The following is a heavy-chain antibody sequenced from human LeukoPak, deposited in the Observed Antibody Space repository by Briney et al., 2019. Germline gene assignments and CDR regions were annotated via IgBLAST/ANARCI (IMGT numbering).Heavy chain of an antibody. J-gene: IGHJ3*02. CDR1: GYTFTSYY. D-gene: IGHD6-19*01. CDR3: ASSVPDDAFHI. Sequence: ASVKVSCKASGYTFTSYYMHWVRQAPGQGLEWMGIINPSGGSTSYAQKFQGRVTMTRDTSTSTVYMELSSLRSEDTAVYYCASSVPDDAFHIWGQGTMVTVSS. CDR2: INPSGGST. V-gene: IGHV1-46*01.